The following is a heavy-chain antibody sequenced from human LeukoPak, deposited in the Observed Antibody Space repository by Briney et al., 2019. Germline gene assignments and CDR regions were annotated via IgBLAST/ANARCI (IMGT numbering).Heavy chain of an antibody. D-gene: IGHD3-10*01. J-gene: IGHJ4*02. CDR2: INHSGST. Sequence: SETLSLTCAVYGGSFSGYYWSWIRQPPWKGLEWIGEINHSGSTNYNPSLKSRVTISVDTSKNQFSLKLSSVTAADTAVYYCARNRRSLAYYYGSGSYFHWGQGTLVTVSS. CDR3: ARNRRSLAYYYGSGSYFH. V-gene: IGHV4-34*01. CDR1: GGSFSGYY.